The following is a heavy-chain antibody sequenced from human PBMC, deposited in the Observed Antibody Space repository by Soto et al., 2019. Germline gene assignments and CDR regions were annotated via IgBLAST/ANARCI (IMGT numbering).Heavy chain of an antibody. D-gene: IGHD5-12*01. CDR2: ISGSGGST. Sequence: EVQLLESGGGLVQPGGSLRLSCAASGFTFSSYAMSWVRQAPGTGLEWVSAISGSGGSTYYADSVKGRFTISRDNSKNTLYLQMTSLRAEDTAVYYCAKAPGHGGYDYYFDYWGQGTLVTVSS. CDR1: GFTFSSYA. V-gene: IGHV3-23*01. CDR3: AKAPGHGGYDYYFDY. J-gene: IGHJ4*02.